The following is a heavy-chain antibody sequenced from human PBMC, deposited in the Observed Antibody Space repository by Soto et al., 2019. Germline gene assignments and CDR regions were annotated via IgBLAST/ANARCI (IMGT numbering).Heavy chain of an antibody. CDR2: INPSRGGT. J-gene: IGHJ3*01. CDR1: AYTFTSYY. CDR3: TRAIITTAGTDAFDL. Sequence: GASVKVSCKASAYTFTSYYVHWVRQAPGQGPEWMGMINPSRGGTDYAQKFQGRVTMTRDTSTTTVYMELSSLRSEDTAIYYCTRAIITTAGTDAFDLWGKXTLVTVSS. D-gene: IGHD6-13*01. V-gene: IGHV1-46*03.